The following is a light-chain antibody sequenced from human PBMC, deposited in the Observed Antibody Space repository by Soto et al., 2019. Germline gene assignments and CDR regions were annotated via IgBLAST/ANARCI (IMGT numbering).Light chain of an antibody. V-gene: IGLV7-46*01. J-gene: IGLJ3*02. CDR2: DTS. CDR1: TGAVTSRHY. CDR3: SLSYSDVRV. Sequence: QAVVTQEPSLTVSPGGTVTLTCGSSTGAVTSRHYPYWFQQKPGQAPRALIYDTSNKHSWTPARFSGSLLGGKPALILSGAQPEDEADYYCSLSYSDVRVFGGGTKVTVL.